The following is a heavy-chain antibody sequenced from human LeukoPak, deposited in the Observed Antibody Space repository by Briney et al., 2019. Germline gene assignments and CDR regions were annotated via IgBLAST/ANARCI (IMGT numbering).Heavy chain of an antibody. CDR2: ISGDAVSS. Sequence: GESLKIHCSAAGFIFDTYSIEPVRQVPGRGLGWVSLISGDAVSSFYTDSVKGRFTISRDNNNSSLSLQMRRLTTEDTAFYYCVREQLCHTRNYFYPWGPGKLVTVSS. CDR3: VREQLCHTRNYFYP. CDR1: GFIFDTYS. D-gene: IGHD1-7*01. J-gene: IGHJ5*02. V-gene: IGHV3-43*02.